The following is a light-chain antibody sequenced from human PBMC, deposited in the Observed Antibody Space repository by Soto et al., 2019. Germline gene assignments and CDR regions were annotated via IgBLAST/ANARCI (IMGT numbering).Light chain of an antibody. V-gene: IGLV1-51*01. CDR1: SSSIGNNY. CDR3: GTWDGILSERLYV. CDR2: NNN. J-gene: IGLJ1*01. Sequence: QSVLTQPPSVSGAPGQKVTISCSGSSSSIGNNYVSWYQQLPGTAPKLLIYNNNRRPSGIPDRFSGSKSGTSATLDITGLQTGDEADYYCGTWDGILSERLYVFGPGTKVTVL.